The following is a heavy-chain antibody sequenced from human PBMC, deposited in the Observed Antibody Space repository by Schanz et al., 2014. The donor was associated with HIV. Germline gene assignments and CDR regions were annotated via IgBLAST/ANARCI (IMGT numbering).Heavy chain of an antibody. CDR2: MNEDGSKK. Sequence: VRLVESGGALVPPGGSLRLSCAASGFTFRNYWVTWVRQTPDKRLEWVANMNEDGSKKYYLDSVKGRFTISRDNADNSLFLQMDSLRGDDTAVYFCAREILGLPRVNYWGQGTLVTVSS. V-gene: IGHV3-7*01. J-gene: IGHJ4*02. CDR1: GFTFRNYW. D-gene: IGHD2-15*01. CDR3: AREILGLPRVNY.